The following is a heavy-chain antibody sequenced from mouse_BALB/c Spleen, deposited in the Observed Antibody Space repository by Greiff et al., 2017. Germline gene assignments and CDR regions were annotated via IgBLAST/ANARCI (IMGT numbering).Heavy chain of an antibody. J-gene: IGHJ4*01. CDR3: ARMGRRAMDY. CDR2: ISDGGSYT. V-gene: IGHV5-4*02. Sequence: EVKVVESGGGLVKPGGSLKLSCAASGFTFSDYYMYWVRQTPEKRLEWVATISDGGSYTYYPDSVKGRFTISRDNAKNNLYLQMSSLKSEDTAMYYCARMGRRAMDYWVQGTSVTVSS. CDR1: GFTFSDYY.